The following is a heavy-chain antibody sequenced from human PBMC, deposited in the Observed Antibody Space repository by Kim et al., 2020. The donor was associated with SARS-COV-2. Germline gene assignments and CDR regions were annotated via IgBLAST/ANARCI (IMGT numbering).Heavy chain of an antibody. D-gene: IGHD6-13*01. J-gene: IGHJ3*02. Sequence: YPGSVKGRFTISRENAKKSLYLQMNSLRAGYTAVYYCARGYSSSWYWAFDIWGQGTMVTVSS. V-gene: IGHV3-13*01. CDR3: ARGYSSSWYWAFDI.